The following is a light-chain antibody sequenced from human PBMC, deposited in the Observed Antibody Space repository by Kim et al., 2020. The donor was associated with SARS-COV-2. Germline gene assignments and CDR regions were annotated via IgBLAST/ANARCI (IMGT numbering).Light chain of an antibody. V-gene: IGLV3-19*01. Sequence: ALGKTVRITCQGDSLRSYYASWYQQKPGQAPVLVIYGKNNRPSGIPDRFSGSSSGNTASLTITGVQAEDEADYYCNSRDSSGNHWVFGGGTQLTVL. CDR1: SLRSYY. CDR2: GKN. CDR3: NSRDSSGNHWV. J-gene: IGLJ3*02.